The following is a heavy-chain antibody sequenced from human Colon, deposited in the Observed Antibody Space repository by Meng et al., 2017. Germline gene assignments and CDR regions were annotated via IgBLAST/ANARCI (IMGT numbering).Heavy chain of an antibody. J-gene: IGHJ4*02. CDR3: ARHGGWHFDY. D-gene: IGHD6-19*01. CDR1: GSTISSYNW. CDR2: IDLGGTP. Sequence: QLPLQDSGSGLVEPSGTLSLTCAVSGSTISSYNWWSWVRQPPGKGLEWIGQIDLGGTPYYNPSLESRVIMSLDKSKNQLSLRLTSVAAADTAVYYCARHGGWHFDYWGQGALVTVSS. V-gene: IGHV4-4*02.